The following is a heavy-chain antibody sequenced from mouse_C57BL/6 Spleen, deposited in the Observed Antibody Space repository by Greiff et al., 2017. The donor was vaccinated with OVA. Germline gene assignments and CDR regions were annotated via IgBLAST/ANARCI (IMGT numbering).Heavy chain of an antibody. J-gene: IGHJ2*01. CDR2: IYPGDGDT. V-gene: IGHV1-82*01. CDR1: GYAFSRSW. CDR3: ARELAPFDY. Sequence: QVQLQQSGPELVKTGASVKISCKASGYAFSRSWMNWVKQRPGKGLEWLGRIYPGDGDTNYNGKFKGKATLTADKSSSTAYMQLSSLTSEDSAVYFCARELAPFDYWGQGTALTVYS. D-gene: IGHD4-1*01.